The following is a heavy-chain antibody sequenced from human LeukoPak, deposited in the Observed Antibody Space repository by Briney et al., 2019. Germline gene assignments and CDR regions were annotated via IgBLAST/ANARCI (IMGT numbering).Heavy chain of an antibody. CDR1: GFTFSSYA. J-gene: IGHJ4*02. CDR2: ISGSGGST. V-gene: IGHV3-23*01. D-gene: IGHD7-27*01. Sequence: GGSLRLSCAASGFTFSSYAMSWVRQAPGKGLEWVSAISGSGGSTYYADSVKGRFTISRDNSKNTLYLRMNSLRAEDTAVYYCAKAGSGDHPEDPGDYWGQGTLVTVSS. CDR3: AKAGSGDHPEDPGDY.